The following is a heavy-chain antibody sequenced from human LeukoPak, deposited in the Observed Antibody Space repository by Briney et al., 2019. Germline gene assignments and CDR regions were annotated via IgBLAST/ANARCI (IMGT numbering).Heavy chain of an antibody. D-gene: IGHD3-10*01. J-gene: IGHJ4*02. CDR2: ISYDGSNK. CDR3: ARDKSLVGTMVRGVGLDY. Sequence: GGSLRLSCAASGFTLSSYAMHWVRQAPGKGLEWVAVISYDGSNKYYADSVKGRFTISRDNSKNTLYLQMNSLRAEDTAVYYCARDKSLVGTMVRGVGLDYWGQGTLVTVSS. V-gene: IGHV3-30-3*01. CDR1: GFTLSSYA.